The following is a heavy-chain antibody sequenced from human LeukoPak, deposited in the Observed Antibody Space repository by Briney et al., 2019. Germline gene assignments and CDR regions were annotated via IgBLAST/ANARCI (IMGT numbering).Heavy chain of an antibody. J-gene: IGHJ5*02. Sequence: PSETLSLTCAVYGESFSGYYWSWIRQPPGKGLEWIGEINHSGSTSYNPSLKSRVTISEDTSKKQFSLNLNSVTAADTAIYYCARAYSPVWNGSHSLFDPWGQGTLVTVSS. CDR1: GESFSGYY. CDR2: INHSGST. D-gene: IGHD1-26*01. V-gene: IGHV4-34*01. CDR3: ARAYSPVWNGSHSLFDP.